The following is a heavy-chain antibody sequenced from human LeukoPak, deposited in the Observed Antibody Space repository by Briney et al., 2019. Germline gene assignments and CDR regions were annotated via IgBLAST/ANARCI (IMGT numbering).Heavy chain of an antibody. D-gene: IGHD6-19*01. J-gene: IGHJ5*02. V-gene: IGHV1-2*02. CDR3: AREERHEYSRDWYISGWFDP. CDR1: GYTFTGYY. CDR2: INPNSGGT. Sequence: GASVKVSCKASGYTFTGYYIHWVRQAPGQGLEWMGWINPNSGGTNYAQKFQGRVTMTRDTTISTAYMELSRLRSDDTAVYYCAREERHEYSRDWYISGWFDPWGQGTLVTVSS.